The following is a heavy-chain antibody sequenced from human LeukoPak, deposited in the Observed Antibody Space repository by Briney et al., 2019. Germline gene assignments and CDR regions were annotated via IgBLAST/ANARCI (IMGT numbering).Heavy chain of an antibody. V-gene: IGHV3-23*01. CDR2: ISGSGGST. Sequence: GGSLRLSCAASGFTFSSYAMSWVRQAPGKGLEWVSAISGSGGSTYYADSVKGRFTISRDNSKNTLYLQMNSLRAEDTVVYYCAKDYYYDSSGYSPHWGQGTLVTVSS. J-gene: IGHJ4*02. CDR3: AKDYYYDSSGYSPH. D-gene: IGHD3-22*01. CDR1: GFTFSSYA.